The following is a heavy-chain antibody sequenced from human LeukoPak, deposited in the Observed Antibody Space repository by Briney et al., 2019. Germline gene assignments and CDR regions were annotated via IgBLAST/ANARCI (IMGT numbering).Heavy chain of an antibody. J-gene: IGHJ6*02. D-gene: IGHD1-14*01. Sequence: PGGSLRLSCAASGFTFNAFGMNWVRQAPGKGLEWVSYISSGSTFIYYADSVEGRFTISRDNAKKSLYLQMNSLRAEDTAVYYCARDPNLDVWGQGTTVTVSS. CDR1: GFTFNAFG. V-gene: IGHV3-48*01. CDR3: ARDPNLDV. CDR2: ISSGSTFI.